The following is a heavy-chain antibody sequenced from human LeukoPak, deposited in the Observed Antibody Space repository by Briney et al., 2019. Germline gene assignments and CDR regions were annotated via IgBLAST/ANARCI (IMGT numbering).Heavy chain of an antibody. Sequence: GGSLRLSCAASGFTFSSYSMNWVRQAPGKGLEWVSSISSSSYIYYADSVKGRFTISRDNAKNSLYLQMNSLRAEDTAVYYCARTGYCSGGSCYSGGYYYYYMDVWGKGTTVTVSS. CDR3: ARTGYCSGGSCYSGGYYYYYMDV. CDR1: GFTFSSYS. V-gene: IGHV3-21*01. CDR2: ISSSSYI. J-gene: IGHJ6*03. D-gene: IGHD2-15*01.